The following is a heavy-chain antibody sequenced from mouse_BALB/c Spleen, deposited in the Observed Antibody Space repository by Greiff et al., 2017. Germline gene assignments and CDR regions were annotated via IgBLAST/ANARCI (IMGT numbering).Heavy chain of an antibody. V-gene: IGHV5-6*01. CDR3: ARREGYDEGSWFAY. D-gene: IGHD2-14*01. CDR1: GFTFSSYG. CDR2: ISSGGSYT. Sequence: EVQLQESGGDLVKPGGSLKLSCAASGFTFSSYGMSWVRQTPDKRLEWVATISSGGSYTYYPDSVKGRFTISRDNAKNTLYLQMSSLKSEDTAMYYCARREGYDEGSWFAYWGQGTLVTVSA. J-gene: IGHJ3*01.